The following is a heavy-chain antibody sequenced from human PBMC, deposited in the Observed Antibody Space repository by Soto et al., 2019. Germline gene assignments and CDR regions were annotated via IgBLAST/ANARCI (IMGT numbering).Heavy chain of an antibody. CDR1: SVSISSSNW. CDR3: AREHRPNYYYYYGMDV. Sequence: SETLSLTCAVSSVSISSSNWLSWIRQHPGKGLEWIGYIYYSGSTYYNPSLKSRVTISVDTSKNQFSLKLSSVTAADTAVYYCAREHRPNYYYYYGMDVWGQGTTVTVSS. CDR2: IYYSGST. V-gene: IGHV4-31*11. J-gene: IGHJ6*02.